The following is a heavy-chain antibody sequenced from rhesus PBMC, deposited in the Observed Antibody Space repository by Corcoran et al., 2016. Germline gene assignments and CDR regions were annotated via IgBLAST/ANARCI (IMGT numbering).Heavy chain of an antibody. CDR3: AGHRTGDYWYFDI. CDR2: IYGSGRST. D-gene: IGHD3-22*01. J-gene: IGHJ2*01. CDR1: GGSISSNY. Sequence: QVQLQESGPGLVKPLETLSLTCAVSGGSISSNYWSWIRQAPGKGLEWIGYIYGSGRSTTYNPSLKCRVTLSVDPSKNQLSLKLSSVTAADTAVYYCAGHRTGDYWYFDIWGPVTPITISS. V-gene: IGHV4S11*01.